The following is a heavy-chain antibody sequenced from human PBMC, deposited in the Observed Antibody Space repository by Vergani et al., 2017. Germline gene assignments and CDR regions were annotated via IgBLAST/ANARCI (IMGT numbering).Heavy chain of an antibody. V-gene: IGHV3-49*04. D-gene: IGHD3-16*01. CDR1: GFTLGDYA. CDR3: AGEGLDDSYAYFDY. Sequence: EVHLVESGGGLVQPGRSLRLSCSGSGFTLGDYAMTWVRQAPGKGLEWVALIWSKPYGGTTEYAASVKGRFTIPRDDSKSIAYLQMGSLKAEDTAVYYCAGEGLDDSYAYFDYWGQGTLVTVS. CDR2: IWSKPYGGTT. J-gene: IGHJ4*02.